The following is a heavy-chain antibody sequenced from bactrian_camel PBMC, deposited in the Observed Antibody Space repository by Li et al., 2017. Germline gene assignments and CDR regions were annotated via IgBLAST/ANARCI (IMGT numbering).Heavy chain of an antibody. V-gene: IGHV3S59*01. CDR1: YTYRRRC. CDR2: LSTRDGRT. Sequence: DVQLVESGGGSVQAGGSLRLSCGYTYRRRCIGWFRQAPGKEREGVAALSTRDGRTLYADSVKGRFTISQDNVKNTLYLQMNNLKPEDTAMYTCAAALVVESTGGYCQQIVHFGFSEFNDFHYWGQRTQVTVS. J-gene: IGHJ4*01. CDR3: AAALVVESTGGYCQQIVHFGFSEFNDFHY. D-gene: IGHD5*01.